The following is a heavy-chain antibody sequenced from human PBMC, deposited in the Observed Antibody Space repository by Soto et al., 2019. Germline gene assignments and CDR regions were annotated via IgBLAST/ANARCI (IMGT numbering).Heavy chain of an antibody. V-gene: IGHV3-20*04. CDR1: GFIFDDYA. D-gene: IGHD1-26*01. Sequence: GGSLRLSCAGSGFIFDDYAMNWVRQAPGKGLEWASGINWNGGSTGFADTVKGRFTISRDNSKNSLYQQMNSLRAEDTALYYCARVSGSYYSNDAFDIWGQGTMVTVSS. CDR2: INWNGGST. CDR3: ARVSGSYYSNDAFDI. J-gene: IGHJ3*02.